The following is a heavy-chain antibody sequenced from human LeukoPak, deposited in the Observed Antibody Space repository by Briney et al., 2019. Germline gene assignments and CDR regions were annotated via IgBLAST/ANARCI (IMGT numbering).Heavy chain of an antibody. CDR2: IGISSANT. D-gene: IGHD5-12*01. J-gene: IGHJ4*01. V-gene: IGHV3-48*01. Sequence: GGSLRLSCAASGFNFVDYSMNWVRQAPGNGLEWISYIGISSANTKYADSVKGRFTISRDKARNSLYLQMNSLRVEDTAMYYCARDHRYAFDNWGHGTLVTVSS. CDR1: GFNFVDYS. CDR3: ARDHRYAFDN.